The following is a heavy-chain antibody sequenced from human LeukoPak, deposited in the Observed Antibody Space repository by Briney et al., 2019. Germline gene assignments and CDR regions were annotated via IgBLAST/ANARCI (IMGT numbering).Heavy chain of an antibody. V-gene: IGHV4-59*01. Sequence: SETLSLTCAVCCDSIGSYYWSWIRKPPGKGLEWIGYNFTGSTNYNPSLKSRVIMSVDTSKNQFSLKVTSVNVADTAVYYCARAGIVGDAFDIWGPGTMVTVSS. D-gene: IGHD2-15*01. CDR2: NFTGST. CDR1: CDSIGSYY. J-gene: IGHJ3*02. CDR3: ARAGIVGDAFDI.